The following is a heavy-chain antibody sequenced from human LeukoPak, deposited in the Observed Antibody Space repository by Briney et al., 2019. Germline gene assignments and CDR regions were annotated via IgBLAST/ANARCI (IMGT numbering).Heavy chain of an antibody. CDR3: ARGRVARAPFFDY. CDR1: GGSFSGYY. J-gene: IGHJ4*02. V-gene: IGHV4-34*01. CDR2: IYHTGST. D-gene: IGHD2-15*01. Sequence: SETLSLTCTVYGGSFSGYYWSWIRQPPGKGLEWIGEIYHTGSTDYNPSLKSRVTVSVDTSKNQFALKLSSVTAADTAVYYCARGRVARAPFFDYWGQGTLVTVSS.